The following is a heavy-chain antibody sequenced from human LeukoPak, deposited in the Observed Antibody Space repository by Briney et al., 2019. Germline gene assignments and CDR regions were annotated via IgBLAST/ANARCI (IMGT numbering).Heavy chain of an antibody. J-gene: IGHJ5*02. V-gene: IGHV4-34*01. CDR2: INHSGST. Sequence: SETLSLTCAVYGGSFSGYYWSWIRQPPGKGLEWIGEINHSGSTNYNPSLKSRVTISVDTSKNQFSLKLSSVTAADTAVYYCARHGGRWNYRSDWFDPWGQGTLVTVSS. CDR3: ARHGGRWNYRSDWFDP. D-gene: IGHD1-7*01. CDR1: GGSFSGYY.